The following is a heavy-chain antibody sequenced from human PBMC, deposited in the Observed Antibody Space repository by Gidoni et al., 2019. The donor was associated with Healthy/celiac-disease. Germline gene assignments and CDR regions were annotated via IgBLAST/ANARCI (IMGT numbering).Heavy chain of an antibody. CDR3: ARGRITIFGVVNRTWFDP. V-gene: IGHV4-34*01. CDR2: INHSGST. CDR1: GGSFSGYY. D-gene: IGHD3-3*01. Sequence: QVQLQQWDAGLLKPSETLSLTCAVYGGSFSGYYWSWIRQPPGKGLEWIGEINHSGSTNYNPSLKSRVTISVDTSKNQFSLKLSSVTAADTAVYYCARGRITIFGVVNRTWFDPWGQGTLVTVSS. J-gene: IGHJ5*02.